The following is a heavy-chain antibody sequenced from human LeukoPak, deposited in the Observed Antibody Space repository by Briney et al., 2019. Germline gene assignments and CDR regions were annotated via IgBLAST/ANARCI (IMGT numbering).Heavy chain of an antibody. CDR3: ARDPLYCSGGSCHQRQDWFDP. CDR1: GYTFTGYY. CDR2: INPNSGGT. V-gene: IGHV1-2*02. Sequence: GASVKVSCKASGYTFTGYYMHWVRQAPGQGLEWMGWINPNSGGTNYAQKFQGRVTMTRDTSISTACMELSRLRSDDTAVYYCARDPLYCSGGSCHQRQDWFDPWGQGTLVTVSS. J-gene: IGHJ5*02. D-gene: IGHD2-15*01.